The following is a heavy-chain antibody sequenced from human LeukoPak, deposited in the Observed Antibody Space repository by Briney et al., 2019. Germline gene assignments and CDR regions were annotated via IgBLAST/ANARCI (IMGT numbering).Heavy chain of an antibody. CDR1: GGSISSSSYY. Sequence: SETLSLTCTVSGGSISSSSYYWGWIRQPPGKGLEWIGSIYYSGSIYYNPSLKSRVTISVDTSKNQLSLKLRSVTAADTAVYYCARGYCGGDRACSWFDPWGQGTLVTVSS. CDR2: IYYSGSI. V-gene: IGHV4-39*07. D-gene: IGHD2-21*02. J-gene: IGHJ5*02. CDR3: ARGYCGGDRACSWFDP.